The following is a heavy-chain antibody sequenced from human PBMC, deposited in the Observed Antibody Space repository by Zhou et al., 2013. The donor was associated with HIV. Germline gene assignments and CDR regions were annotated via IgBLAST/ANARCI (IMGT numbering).Heavy chain of an antibody. Sequence: QVQLQESGPGLVKPSETLSLTCTVSGGSMSSHYWSWIRQSPGKGLEWIGYVYNSGSTNYNPSLKSRVTIAVDTSKNQFSXNLNSVTAADTAVYYCARVTQGAAISYYYYYMDVWGKGTAVTVSS. CDR1: GGSMSSHY. D-gene: IGHD2-2*02. V-gene: IGHV4-59*11. CDR3: ARVTQGAAISYYYYYMDV. CDR2: VYNSGST. J-gene: IGHJ6*03.